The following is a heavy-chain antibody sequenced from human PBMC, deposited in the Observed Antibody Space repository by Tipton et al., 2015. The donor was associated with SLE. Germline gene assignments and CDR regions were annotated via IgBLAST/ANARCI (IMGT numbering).Heavy chain of an antibody. CDR3: ARDSTYSPNY. CDR2: IKQDGSEK. CDR1: GFTFSSNW. Sequence: SLRLSCAASGFTFSSNWMSWVRQAPGKGLEWVANIKQDGSEKYYVDSVKGRFTISRDNAKNSLYLQMNSLRAEDTAVYYCARDSTYSPNYWGQGTLVTVSS. D-gene: IGHD2-21*01. J-gene: IGHJ4*02. V-gene: IGHV3-7*03.